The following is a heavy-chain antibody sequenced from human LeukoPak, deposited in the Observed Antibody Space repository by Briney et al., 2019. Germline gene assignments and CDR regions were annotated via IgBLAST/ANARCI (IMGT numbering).Heavy chain of an antibody. V-gene: IGHV4-39*01. D-gene: IGHD6-13*01. CDR1: GGSISSSSYY. CDR2: IYYSGST. J-gene: IGHJ4*02. CDR3: ARRKIAAGFDY. Sequence: PSETLSLTCTVSGGSISSSSYYWGWIRQPPGKGLEWIGSIYYSGSTYYNPSLKSRVTISVDTSKNQFSLKLSSVTAADTAVYYCARRKIAAGFDYWGQGTLVTVSS.